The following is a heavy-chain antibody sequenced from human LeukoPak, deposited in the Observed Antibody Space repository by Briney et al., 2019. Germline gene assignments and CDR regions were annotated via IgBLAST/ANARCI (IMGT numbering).Heavy chain of an antibody. D-gene: IGHD3-10*01. CDR2: INHSGST. V-gene: IGHV4-34*01. CDR3: ATSMVRGVIDY. J-gene: IGHJ4*02. CDR1: GGSISSYY. Sequence: SETLSLTCTVSGGSISSYYWSWIRQPPGKGLEWIGEINHSGSTNYNPSLKSRVTISVDTSKNQFSLKLSSVTAADTAVYYCATSMVRGVIDYWGQGTLVTVSS.